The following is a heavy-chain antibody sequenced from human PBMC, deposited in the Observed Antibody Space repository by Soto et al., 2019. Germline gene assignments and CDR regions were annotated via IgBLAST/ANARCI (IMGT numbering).Heavy chain of an antibody. CDR1: GVSITSYY. CDR2: VYHTGNT. CDR3: AREQYNWKL. Sequence: PSETLSLTCSVSGVSITSYYWTWIRHSPGKGLEWIGYVYHTGNTYYNPSLKSRVTISLDTSKNQVSLRLRSVTAADTAVYYCAREQYNWKLWGQGTMVIVSS. J-gene: IGHJ4*02. V-gene: IGHV4-59*01. D-gene: IGHD1-20*01.